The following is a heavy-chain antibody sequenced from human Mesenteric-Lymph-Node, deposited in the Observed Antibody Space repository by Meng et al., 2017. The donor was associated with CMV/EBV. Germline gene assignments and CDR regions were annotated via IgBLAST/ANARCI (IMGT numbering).Heavy chain of an antibody. Sequence: GESLKISCAASGFSFSSYWMSWVRQAPGKGLEWVANIKPDGNEKYYVDSVKGRFTISRDNAEKSLYLQMNSLRVENTAVYYCARNLAYYYYGMDVWGQGTTVTVSS. CDR3: ARNLAYYYYGMDV. V-gene: IGHV3-7*01. J-gene: IGHJ6*02. D-gene: IGHD1-7*01. CDR2: IKPDGNEK. CDR1: GFSFSSYW.